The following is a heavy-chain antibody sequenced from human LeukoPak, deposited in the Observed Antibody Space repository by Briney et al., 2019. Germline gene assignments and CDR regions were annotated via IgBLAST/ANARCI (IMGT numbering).Heavy chain of an antibody. CDR2: IRYDGSNK. CDR1: GFTFSSYG. D-gene: IGHD2-15*01. CDR3: AKDEYCSGGSCYPTGADY. J-gene: IGHJ4*02. Sequence: PGGSLRLSCAASGFTFSSYGMHWVRQAPGKGLEWVAFIRYDGSNKYYADSVKGRFTISRDNSKNTLYLQTNSLRAEDTAVYYCAKDEYCSGGSCYPTGADYWGQGTLVTVSS. V-gene: IGHV3-30*02.